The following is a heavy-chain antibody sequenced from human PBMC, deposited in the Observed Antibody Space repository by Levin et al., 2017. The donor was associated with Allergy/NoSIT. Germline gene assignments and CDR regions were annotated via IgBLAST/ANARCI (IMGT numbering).Heavy chain of an antibody. D-gene: IGHD3-10*01. Sequence: GESLKISCAASGFTFSSYAMHWVRQAPGKGLEWVAVISYDGSNKYYADSVKGRFTISRDNSKNTLYLQMNSLRAEDTAVYYCARDKVRGVMSPGGYYGMDVWGQGTTVTVSS. CDR2: ISYDGSNK. V-gene: IGHV3-30-3*01. J-gene: IGHJ6*02. CDR1: GFTFSSYA. CDR3: ARDKVRGVMSPGGYYGMDV.